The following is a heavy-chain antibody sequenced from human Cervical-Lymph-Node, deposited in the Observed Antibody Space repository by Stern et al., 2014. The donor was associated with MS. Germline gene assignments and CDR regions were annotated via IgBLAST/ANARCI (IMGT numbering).Heavy chain of an antibody. V-gene: IGHV3-74*01. CDR1: GFTLRNYW. Sequence: EVQLLESGGGLVQPGGSLRLSCAASGFTLRNYWMHWVRQAPGKGLVWVSRIGNHVSSTTYADSVKGRFTISRDNAKNTLYLQMNSLRAEDTAVYYCAREDSYDDFFASWGQGTLVTVSS. CDR3: AREDSYDDFFAS. D-gene: IGHD3-22*01. J-gene: IGHJ4*02. CDR2: IGNHVSST.